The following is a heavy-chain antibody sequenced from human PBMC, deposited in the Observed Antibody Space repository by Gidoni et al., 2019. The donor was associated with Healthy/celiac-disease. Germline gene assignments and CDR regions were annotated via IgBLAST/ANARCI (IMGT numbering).Heavy chain of an antibody. D-gene: IGHD6-13*01. CDR1: GGSFSGYY. J-gene: IGHJ4*02. Sequence: QVQLQQWGAGLLKPSETLSLTCAVYGGSFSGYYWSWIRQPPGKGLEWIGEINHSGSTNYNPSLKSRVTISVDTSKNQFSLKLSSVTAADTAVYYCARGAGSWYSALDYWGQGTLVTVSS. V-gene: IGHV4-34*01. CDR3: ARGAGSWYSALDY. CDR2: INHSGST.